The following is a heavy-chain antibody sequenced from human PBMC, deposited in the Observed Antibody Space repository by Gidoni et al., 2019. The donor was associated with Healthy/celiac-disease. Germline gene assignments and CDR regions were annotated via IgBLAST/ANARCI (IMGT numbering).Heavy chain of an antibody. V-gene: IGHV1-2*02. Sequence: QVHLLQSGAEVKTPGASVSVSCRASGYPLTRHYMHWVRQAPGQGLEWMGWINPNSGGTNYAQKFQGRVTMTRDTSISTAYMELSRLRSDDTAVYYCARVKPAAIHYGSYYYYGMDVWGQGTTVTVSS. J-gene: IGHJ6*02. CDR3: ARVKPAAIHYGSYYYYGMDV. D-gene: IGHD2-2*02. CDR2: INPNSGGT. CDR1: GYPLTRHY.